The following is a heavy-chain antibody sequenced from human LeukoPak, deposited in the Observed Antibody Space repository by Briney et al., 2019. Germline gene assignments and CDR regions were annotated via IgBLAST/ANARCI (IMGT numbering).Heavy chain of an antibody. CDR1: GGSISGYY. J-gene: IGHJ3*02. CDR2: IYHSGST. D-gene: IGHD1-26*01. CDR3: ARDRGATSAAFDI. Sequence: PSETLSLTCTVSGGSISGYYWSWIRQPPGKGLEWIGYIYHSGSTYYNPSLKSRVTISVDRSKNQFSLKLSSVTAADTAVYYCARDRGATSAAFDIWGQGTMVTVSS. V-gene: IGHV4-59*12.